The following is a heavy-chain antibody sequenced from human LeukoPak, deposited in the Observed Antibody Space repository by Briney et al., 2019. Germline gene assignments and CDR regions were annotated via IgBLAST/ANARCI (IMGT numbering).Heavy chain of an antibody. J-gene: IGHJ4*02. Sequence: GGSLRLSCAASGFTFSTYTMNWVRQAPGKGLEWVSSISSSSNNINYADSVKGRFTISRDNAMNSVHLQMDSLRVEDTAVYYCARGYQRPDYWGQGTLITVSS. CDR3: ARGYQRPDY. CDR2: ISSSSNNI. D-gene: IGHD2-2*01. V-gene: IGHV3-21*01. CDR1: GFTFSTYT.